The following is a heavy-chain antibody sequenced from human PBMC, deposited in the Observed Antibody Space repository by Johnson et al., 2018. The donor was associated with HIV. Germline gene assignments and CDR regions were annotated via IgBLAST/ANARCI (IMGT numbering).Heavy chain of an antibody. D-gene: IGHD3-3*01. J-gene: IGHJ3*02. Sequence: QEQLVESGGGVVQPGRSLRLSCAASGFTFSSYAMHWVRQAPGKGLEWVAVISYDGSNKYYADSVKGRFTISRDNSKNTLYLQMNSLRAEDTDVYYRSRSFGVTTPGAFDIWGQGTMVTVSS. CDR3: SRSFGVTTPGAFDI. CDR1: GFTFSSYA. V-gene: IGHV3-30*04. CDR2: ISYDGSNK.